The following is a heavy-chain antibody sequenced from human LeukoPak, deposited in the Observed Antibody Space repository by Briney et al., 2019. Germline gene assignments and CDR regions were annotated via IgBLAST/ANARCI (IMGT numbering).Heavy chain of an antibody. Sequence: GGSLRLSCAASGFTFSSYWMSWVRQAPGKGLEWVANIKQDGSEKYYVGSVKGRFTISRDNAKNSLYLQMNNLGAEDTTVYYCATDPASYCTSSTCDFDYWGQGTLVTVSS. J-gene: IGHJ4*02. D-gene: IGHD2-8*01. V-gene: IGHV3-7*01. CDR3: ATDPASYCTSSTCDFDY. CDR1: GFTFSSYW. CDR2: IKQDGSEK.